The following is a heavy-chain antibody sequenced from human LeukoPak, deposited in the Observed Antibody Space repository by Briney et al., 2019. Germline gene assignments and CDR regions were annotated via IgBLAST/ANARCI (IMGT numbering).Heavy chain of an antibody. J-gene: IGHJ4*02. CDR2: IYHSGST. V-gene: IGHV4-30-2*01. CDR1: GGSISSGGYS. Sequence: PSETLSLTCAVSGGSISSGGYSWSWIRQPPGKGLEWIGYIYHSGSTYYNPSLKSRVTISVDRSKNQFSLKLSSVTAADTAVYYCARTLVGGFDYWGQGTLVTVSS. CDR3: ARTLVGGFDY. D-gene: IGHD3-10*01.